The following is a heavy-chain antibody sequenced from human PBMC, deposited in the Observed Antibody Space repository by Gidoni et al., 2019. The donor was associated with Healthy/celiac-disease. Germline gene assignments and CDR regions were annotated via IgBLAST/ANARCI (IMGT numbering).Heavy chain of an antibody. CDR2: IYSGGST. Sequence: EVQLVESGGGLVQPGGSLRLSCAASGFTVSRNYMSWVRQAPGKGLEWVSVIYSGGSTYYADSVKGRFTISRDNSTNTLYLQMNSLRAEDTAVYYCARETVVVPAAGPNVYYYGMDVWGQGTTVTVSS. D-gene: IGHD2-2*01. V-gene: IGHV3-66*01. CDR1: GFTVSRNY. CDR3: ARETVVVPAAGPNVYYYGMDV. J-gene: IGHJ6*02.